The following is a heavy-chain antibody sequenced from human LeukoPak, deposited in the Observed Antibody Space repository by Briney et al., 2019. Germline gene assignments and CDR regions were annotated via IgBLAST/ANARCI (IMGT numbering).Heavy chain of an antibody. CDR3: ARWGVGDY. CDR1: GFTFSSYS. CDR2: ISSSGTI. V-gene: IGHV3-48*04. Sequence: GGSLRLSCAASGFTFSSYSMNWVRQAPGKGLEWVSYISSSGTIYYADSVKGRFTISRDNAKNSLYLQMNSLRAGDTAVYYCARWGVGDYWGQGTLVTVSS. J-gene: IGHJ4*02. D-gene: IGHD1-26*01.